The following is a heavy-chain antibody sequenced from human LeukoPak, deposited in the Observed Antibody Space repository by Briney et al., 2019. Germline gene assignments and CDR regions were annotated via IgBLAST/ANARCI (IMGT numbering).Heavy chain of an antibody. J-gene: IGHJ4*02. D-gene: IGHD3-22*01. Sequence: SETLSLTCTVSGGSLSSSSYYWGWIRQPPGKGLEWIGSIYYSGSTYYNPSLKSRVTISVDTSKNQFSLKLSSVTAADTAVYYCARLYCGYYYSLDYFDYWGQGTLVTVSS. CDR1: GGSLSSSSYY. V-gene: IGHV4-39*01. CDR2: IYYSGST. CDR3: ARLYCGYYYSLDYFDY.